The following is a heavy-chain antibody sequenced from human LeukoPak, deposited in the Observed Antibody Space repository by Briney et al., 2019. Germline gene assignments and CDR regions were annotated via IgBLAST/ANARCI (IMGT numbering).Heavy chain of an antibody. D-gene: IGHD1-14*01. CDR1: GFTFSGSA. V-gene: IGHV3-73*01. CDR2: IRSKANSYAT. CDR3: ILTGGLPAFDI. Sequence: PGGSLRLSCAASGFTFSGSAMHWVRQASGKGLEWVGRIRSKANSYATAYAASVKGRFTISRDDSKSTAYLQMNSLKTEDTAVYYCILTGGLPAFDIWGQGTMVTVSS. J-gene: IGHJ3*02.